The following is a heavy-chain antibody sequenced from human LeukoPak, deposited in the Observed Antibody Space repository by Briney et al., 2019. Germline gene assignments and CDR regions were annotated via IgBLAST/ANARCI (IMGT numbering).Heavy chain of an antibody. D-gene: IGHD1-7*01. CDR3: ARANWNYGSYYFDY. V-gene: IGHV1-8*01. Sequence: ASVRVSCKASGYTFTSYDINWVRQATGQELEWMGWMNPNSGNTGYAQKFQGRVTMTRNTSISTAYMELSSLRSEDTAVYYCARANWNYGSYYFDYWGQGTLVTVSS. CDR2: MNPNSGNT. J-gene: IGHJ4*02. CDR1: GYTFTSYD.